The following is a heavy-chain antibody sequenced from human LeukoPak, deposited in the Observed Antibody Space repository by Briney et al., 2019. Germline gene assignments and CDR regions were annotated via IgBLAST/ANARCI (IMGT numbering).Heavy chain of an antibody. D-gene: IGHD2-15*01. Sequence: GGSLRLSCAASGFTFSSYWMHWVRQAPGKGLVWVSRINFDGSSTGYADSVKGRFTISRDNAKNSLYLQMNSLRAEDTAVYYCARVKRVVAATPLCLDVWGQGTTVTVSS. J-gene: IGHJ6*02. V-gene: IGHV3-74*01. CDR3: ARVKRVVAATPLCLDV. CDR1: GFTFSSYW. CDR2: INFDGSST.